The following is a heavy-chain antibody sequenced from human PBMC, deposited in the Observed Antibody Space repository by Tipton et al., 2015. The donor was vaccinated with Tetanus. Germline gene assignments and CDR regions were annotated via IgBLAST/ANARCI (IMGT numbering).Heavy chain of an antibody. J-gene: IGHJ3*02. CDR2: INHSGST. CDR1: GRSFSGYY. Sequence: TLSLTCAVYGRSFSGYYWSWVRQPPGKGLEWIGEINHSGSTNYNPSLKRRVTISVDTPKNQFSLKLSSVTAADTAVYYCARDTYYYDSSGYAPHGAFDIWGQGTMVTVSS. V-gene: IGHV4-34*01. CDR3: ARDTYYYDSSGYAPHGAFDI. D-gene: IGHD3-22*01.